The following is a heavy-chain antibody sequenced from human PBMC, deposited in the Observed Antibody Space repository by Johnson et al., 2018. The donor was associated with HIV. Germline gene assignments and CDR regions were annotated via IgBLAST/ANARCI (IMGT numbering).Heavy chain of an antibody. Sequence: QVQLVESGGGVVQPGRSLRLSCAASGFTFSSYAMHWVRQAPGKGLEWVAVISYDGSNKYYADSVKGRFTISRDNSKNTLYLQMNSLRAGDTAVYYCAREGGIRGPSPFDAFEIWGQGTMVTVSS. CDR2: ISYDGSNK. J-gene: IGHJ3*02. CDR3: AREGGIRGPSPFDAFEI. V-gene: IGHV3-30-3*01. D-gene: IGHD3-16*01. CDR1: GFTFSSYA.